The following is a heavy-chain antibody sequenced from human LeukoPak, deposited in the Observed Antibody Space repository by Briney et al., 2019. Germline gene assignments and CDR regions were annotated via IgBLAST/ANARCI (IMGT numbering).Heavy chain of an antibody. Sequence: SETLSLTCAVYGETFPGYFWTWIRQPPGKGLEWIGAIDVNRKTHSNTSLKSRVTLSIDTSNNQFSLTLKCVTGDYRARFSCVRKIGAGAFYFRGQVIDVTVSS. J-gene: IGHJ3*01. V-gene: IGHV4-34*01. CDR1: GETFPGYF. CDR2: IDVNRKT. CDR3: VRKIGAGAFYF. D-gene: IGHD6-13*01.